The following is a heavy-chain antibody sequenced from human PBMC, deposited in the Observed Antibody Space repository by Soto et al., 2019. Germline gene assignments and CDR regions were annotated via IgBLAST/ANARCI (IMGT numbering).Heavy chain of an antibody. V-gene: IGHV4-31*03. CDR1: GGSISSGGYY. CDR2: IYYSGST. Sequence: SETLSLTCTVSGGSISSGGYYWSWIRQHPGKGLEWIGYIYYSGSTYYNPSLKSRVTISVDTSKNQFSLKLSSVTAADTAVYYCARDFNNYDYYYGMDVWGQGTTVTVSS. J-gene: IGHJ6*02. CDR3: ARDFNNYDYYYGMDV.